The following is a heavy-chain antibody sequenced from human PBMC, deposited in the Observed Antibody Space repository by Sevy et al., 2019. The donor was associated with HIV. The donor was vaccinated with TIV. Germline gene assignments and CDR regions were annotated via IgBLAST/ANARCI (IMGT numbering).Heavy chain of an antibody. CDR1: GFTFSSHW. D-gene: IGHD3-3*01. Sequence: GGSLRLSCAASGFTFSSHWMFWVRQAPGKGLVWVSHINSHGTITNYADSVKGCFTISRDNAKNTVYLQINSLRAEDTAVYYCARGQVLRFLEWPTYGMDVWGQGTTVTVSS. V-gene: IGHV3-74*01. CDR2: INSHGTIT. J-gene: IGHJ6*02. CDR3: ARGQVLRFLEWPTYGMDV.